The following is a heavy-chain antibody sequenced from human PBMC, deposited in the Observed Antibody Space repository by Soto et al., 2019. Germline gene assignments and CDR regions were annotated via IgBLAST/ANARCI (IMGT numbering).Heavy chain of an antibody. V-gene: IGHV4-34*01. CDR3: ARARTGKGSFDY. CDR1: GGSFSGYY. CDR2: INHSGST. J-gene: IGHJ4*02. Sequence: SETLSLTCAVYGGSFSGYYWSWIRQPPGKGLEWIGEINHSGSTNYNPSLKSRVTISVDTSKNQFSLKLSSVTAADTAVYYCARARTGKGSFDYWGQGTLVTVSS. D-gene: IGHD3-10*01.